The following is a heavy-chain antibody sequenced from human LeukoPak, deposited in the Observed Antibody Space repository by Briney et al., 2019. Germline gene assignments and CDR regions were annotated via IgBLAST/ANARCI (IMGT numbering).Heavy chain of an antibody. CDR1: GGSISSYY. J-gene: IGHJ4*02. Sequence: SETLSPTCTASGGSISSYYWSWIRQPPGKGLEWIGYIYYSGSTNYNPSLKSRVTISVDTSKNQFSLKLSSVTAADTAVYYCARDGPYYDYVWGSYRVFDYWGQGTLVTVSS. CDR3: ARDGPYYDYVWGSYRVFDY. D-gene: IGHD3-16*02. CDR2: IYYSGST. V-gene: IGHV4-59*01.